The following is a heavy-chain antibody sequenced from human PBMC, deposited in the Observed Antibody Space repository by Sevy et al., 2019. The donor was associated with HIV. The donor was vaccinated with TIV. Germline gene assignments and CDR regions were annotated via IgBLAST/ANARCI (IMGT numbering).Heavy chain of an antibody. D-gene: IGHD4-17*01. CDR2: ISAYNGNT. Sequence: ASVKVSCKASGYTFTSYGISWVRQAPGQGLEWMGWISAYNGNTNYAQKLQGRVTMTTDTSTSTAYMELRSLRSDDTAVYYCARDPVTRGYYYGMDVWGQRTTVTVSS. V-gene: IGHV1-18*01. CDR3: ARDPVTRGYYYGMDV. CDR1: GYTFTSYG. J-gene: IGHJ6*02.